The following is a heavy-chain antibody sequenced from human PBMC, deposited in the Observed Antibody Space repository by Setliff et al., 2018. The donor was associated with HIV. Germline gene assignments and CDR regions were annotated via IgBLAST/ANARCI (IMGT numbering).Heavy chain of an antibody. Sequence: ASVKVSCKASGVTFRRFAFSWVRQAPGQGLEWMGRINPRDGSTGYAQRFQGRVTMTRDTSRGTVYMELRSLRSEDTAVYYCARDGLLEAGIRFDYWGQGTLVTVSS. V-gene: IGHV1-46*01. CDR2: INPRDGST. D-gene: IGHD6-19*01. J-gene: IGHJ4*02. CDR1: GVTFRRFA. CDR3: ARDGLLEAGIRFDY.